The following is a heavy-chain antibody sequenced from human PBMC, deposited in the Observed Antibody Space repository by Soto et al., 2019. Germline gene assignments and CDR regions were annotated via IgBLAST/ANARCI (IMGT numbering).Heavy chain of an antibody. J-gene: IGHJ6*02. CDR1: GFTFSSYA. D-gene: IGHD1-1*01. CDR3: ARDRLRYNWNDFPYYYYGMDV. CDR2: ISYDGSNK. Sequence: GGSLRLSCAASGFTFSSYAMHWVRQAPGKGLEWVAVISYDGSNKYYADSVKGRFTISRDNSKNTLYLQMNSLRTEDTAVYYCARDRLRYNWNDFPYYYYGMDVWGQGTTVTVS. V-gene: IGHV3-30-3*01.